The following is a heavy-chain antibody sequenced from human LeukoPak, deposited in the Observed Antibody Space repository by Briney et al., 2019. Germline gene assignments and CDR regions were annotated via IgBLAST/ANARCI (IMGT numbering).Heavy chain of an antibody. D-gene: IGHD5-18*01. V-gene: IGHV3-21*01. CDR2: ISSSSSYI. Sequence: GGSLRLSCAASGFTFSSYSMNWVRQAPGKGLEWVSSISSSSSYIYYADSVKGRFTISRDNAKNSLYLQMNSLRAEDTAVYYCARDNTATVTHFDYWGQGTLVSVSS. CDR1: GFTFSSYS. CDR3: ARDNTATVTHFDY. J-gene: IGHJ4*02.